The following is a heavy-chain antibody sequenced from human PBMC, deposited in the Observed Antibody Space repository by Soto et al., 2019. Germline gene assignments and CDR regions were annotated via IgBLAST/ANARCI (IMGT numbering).Heavy chain of an antibody. CDR2: IIPIFGTA. V-gene: IGHV1-69*13. CDR3: ARASGYPYNWFDP. J-gene: IGHJ5*02. CDR1: GGTFSSYA. Sequence: VKVSCKASGGTFSSYAISWVRQAPGQGLAWMGGIIPIFGTANYAQKFQGRVTITADESTSTAYMELSSLRSEDTAVYYCARASGYPYNWFDPWGQGTLVTVSS. D-gene: IGHD3-3*01.